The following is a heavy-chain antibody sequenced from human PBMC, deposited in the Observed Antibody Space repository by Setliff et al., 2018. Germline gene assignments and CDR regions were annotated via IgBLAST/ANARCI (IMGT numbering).Heavy chain of an antibody. J-gene: IGHJ4*02. D-gene: IGHD5-12*01. CDR3: ARGGTFRYFDF. CDR1: GASVSSHY. CDR2: ISYSGVT. V-gene: IGHV4-59*02. Sequence: SETLSLTCNVSGASVSSHYWDWIRQPPGKGLEWIGFISYSGVTTYNVSLKSRVPISVDTSKNQFSRKLRSVTAADTAVYYCARGGTFRYFDFWGQGAPVTVSS.